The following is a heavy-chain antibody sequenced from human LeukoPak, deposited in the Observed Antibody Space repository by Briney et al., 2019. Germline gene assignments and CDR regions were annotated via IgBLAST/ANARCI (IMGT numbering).Heavy chain of an antibody. CDR2: IYTSGST. CDR1: GGSISSSSYY. D-gene: IGHD1-26*01. CDR3: ARDGWWEPPQLDY. V-gene: IGHV4-39*07. Sequence: SETLSLTCTVSGGSISSSSYYWAWIRQPPGKGLEWIGRIYTSGSTNYNPSLKSRVTMSVDTSKNQFSLKLSSVTAADTAVYYRARDGWWEPPQLDYWGQGTLVTVSS. J-gene: IGHJ4*02.